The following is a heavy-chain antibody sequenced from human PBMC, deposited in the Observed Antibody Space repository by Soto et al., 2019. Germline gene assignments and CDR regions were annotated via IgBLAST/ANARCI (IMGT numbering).Heavy chain of an antibody. V-gene: IGHV3-30-3*01. CDR3: ARGAKSNYYDSSGYYPTNY. CDR1: GFTFSSYA. D-gene: IGHD3-22*01. CDR2: ISYDGSNK. J-gene: IGHJ4*02. Sequence: QVQLVESGGGVVQPGRSLRLSCAASGFTFSSYAMHWVRQAPGKGLEWVAVISYDGSNKYYADSVKGRFTISRDNSKNTLYLQMNSLRAEDTAVYYCARGAKSNYYDSSGYYPTNYWGQGTLVTVSS.